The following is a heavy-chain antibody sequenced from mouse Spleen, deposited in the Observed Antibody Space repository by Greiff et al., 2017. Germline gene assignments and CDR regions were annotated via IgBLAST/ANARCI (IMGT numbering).Heavy chain of an antibody. CDR1: GYAFTNYL. CDR3: AKGSFFLAY. D-gene: IGHD1-1*02. J-gene: IGHJ3*01. V-gene: IGHV1-54*01. CDR2: INPGSGGT. Sequence: QVQLQQSGAELVRPGTSVKVSCKASGYAFTNYLIEWVKQRPGQGLEWIGVINPGSGGTNYNEKFKGKATLTADKSSSTAYMQLSSLTSEDSAVYFCAKGSFFLAYWGQGTLVTVSA.